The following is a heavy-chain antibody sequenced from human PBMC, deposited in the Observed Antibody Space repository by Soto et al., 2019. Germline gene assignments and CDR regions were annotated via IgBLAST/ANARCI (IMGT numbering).Heavy chain of an antibody. CDR1: GYTFSDYY. CDR3: ARAAPFYYHSSGYSNAHFDF. V-gene: IGHV1-2*02. Sequence: QGQLVQSGAEVQKPGASVKVSCKASGYTFSDYYIHWVRQAPGQGLEWMGWINPLSGGTNSAQMFQGRVTMTRDTSITTSSIDLTRLTSDDTSIYSFARAAPFYYHSSGYSNAHFDFLGQGTLVTFSA. D-gene: IGHD3-22*01. J-gene: IGHJ4*02. CDR2: INPLSGGT.